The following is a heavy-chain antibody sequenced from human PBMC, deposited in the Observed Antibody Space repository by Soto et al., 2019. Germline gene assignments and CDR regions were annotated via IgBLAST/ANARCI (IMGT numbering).Heavy chain of an antibody. Sequence: PGGSLRLSCAASGFTFDDYAMHWVRQAPGNGLEWVSGINWNSGTIGYADSVKGRFTISKDKSKNTLYLDLNNLRSEDTAVYFCVKGKESGYRGAFDSWGQGTMVTVSS. CDR1: GFTFDDYA. CDR3: VKGKESGYRGAFDS. D-gene: IGHD5-18*01. J-gene: IGHJ4*02. CDR2: INWNSGTI. V-gene: IGHV3-9*01.